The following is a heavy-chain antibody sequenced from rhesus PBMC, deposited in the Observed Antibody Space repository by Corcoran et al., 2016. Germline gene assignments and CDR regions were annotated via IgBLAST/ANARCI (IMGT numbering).Heavy chain of an antibody. D-gene: IGHD6-25*01. CDR1: GGSFSSYW. CDR3: ARYIATAFGY. Sequence: QVQLQESGPGLVKPSETMSLTCAVSGGSFSSYWWSWIRQPPGKGLEWIGEINGNSGSTNYNPSLKIRVTISKYASKNQFSLKLSSVTAADTAVYYCARYIATAFGYWGQGVLVTVSS. CDR2: INGNSGST. J-gene: IGHJ4*01. V-gene: IGHV4-80*01.